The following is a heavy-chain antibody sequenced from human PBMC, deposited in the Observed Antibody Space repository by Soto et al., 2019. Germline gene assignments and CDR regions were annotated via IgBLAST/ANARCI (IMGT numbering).Heavy chain of an antibody. CDR2: IYSGGST. CDR3: ARLSRVTKVMGYFDY. CDR1: GFTVSSNY. Sequence: EVQLVETGGGLIQPGGSLRLSCAASGFTVSSNYMSWVRQAPGKGLEWVSVIYSGGSTYYADSVKGRFTISRDNSKNTLYLQMNSLSAEDTAVYYCARLSRVTKVMGYFDYWGQGTLVTVSS. J-gene: IGHJ4*02. D-gene: IGHD4-17*01. V-gene: IGHV3-53*02.